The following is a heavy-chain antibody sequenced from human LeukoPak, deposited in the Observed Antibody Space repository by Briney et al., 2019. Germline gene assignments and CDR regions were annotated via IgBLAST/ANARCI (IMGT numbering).Heavy chain of an antibody. Sequence: SETLSLTCTVSGGSISSGSYYWSWIRQPAGKGLEWIGRIYTSGSTNYNPSLKSRVTISVDTSKNQFSLKLSSVTAADTAVYYCAREWLLTVAFDIWGQGTMVTVSS. D-gene: IGHD5-12*01. V-gene: IGHV4-61*02. CDR1: GGSISSGSYY. CDR2: IYTSGST. CDR3: AREWLLTVAFDI. J-gene: IGHJ3*02.